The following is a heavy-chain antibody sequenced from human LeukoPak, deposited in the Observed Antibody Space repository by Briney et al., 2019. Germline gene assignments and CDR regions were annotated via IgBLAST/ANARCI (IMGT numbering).Heavy chain of an antibody. J-gene: IGHJ5*02. D-gene: IGHD1-26*01. CDR2: IYYSGTT. Sequence: PSETLSLTCTVSGGSISSSSYYWGWIRQPPGKGLEWIATIYYSGTTYYNPSLKSRVTISVDTSKNQFSLNLSSVTAADTAVYYCARQWELQTRWFDPWGQGTLVTVSS. V-gene: IGHV4-39*01. CDR1: GGSISSSSYY. CDR3: ARQWELQTRWFDP.